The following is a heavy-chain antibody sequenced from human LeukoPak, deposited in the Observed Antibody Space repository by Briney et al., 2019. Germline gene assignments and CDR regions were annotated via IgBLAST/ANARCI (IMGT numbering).Heavy chain of an antibody. D-gene: IGHD2-2*01. CDR3: AKRIASRTSCCDFDY. J-gene: IGHJ4*02. Sequence: AGGSLRLSCAASRFTFSSYGMHWVRQAPGKGLEWVSVISYDVSNKYYADSVKGRFTISRDNSKNTLYLQMNSLRAEDTAVYYCAKRIASRTSCCDFDYWGQGTLVTVSS. V-gene: IGHV3-30*18. CDR2: ISYDVSNK. CDR1: RFTFSSYG.